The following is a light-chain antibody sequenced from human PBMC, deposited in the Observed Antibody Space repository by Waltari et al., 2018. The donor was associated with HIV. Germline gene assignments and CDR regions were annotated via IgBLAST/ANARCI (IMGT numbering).Light chain of an antibody. CDR2: RAS. Sequence: EIVMTQSPATLSVSPGERVALSCRASQSISSNLAWYQQKPGQAPRPLIYRASSRATGIPARFSGSGSGTEFTLTNSSLQPEDFALYYCQQYNNFPLTFGGGTKVEIK. CDR3: QQYNNFPLT. CDR1: QSISSN. V-gene: IGKV3-15*01. J-gene: IGKJ4*01.